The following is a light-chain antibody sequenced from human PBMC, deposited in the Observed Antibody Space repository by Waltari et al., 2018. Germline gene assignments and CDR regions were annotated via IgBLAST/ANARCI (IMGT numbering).Light chain of an antibody. CDR3: SSYTRFGTLV. J-gene: IGLJ2*01. CDR1: SSDIGGYNY. V-gene: IGLV2-14*01. CDR2: EVS. Sequence: QSALTQPASVSGSPGQAITISCTGTSSDIGGYNYVPWYQQHPGKAPKVMLWEVSYRPSGVSDRFSGSKSDNTASLIISGLQAEDEAVYYCSSYTRFGTLVFGGGTKLTVL.